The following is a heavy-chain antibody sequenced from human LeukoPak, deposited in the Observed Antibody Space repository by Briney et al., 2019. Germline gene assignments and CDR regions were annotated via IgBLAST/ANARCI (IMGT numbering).Heavy chain of an antibody. J-gene: IGHJ3*02. Sequence: GASVKVSCKASGGTFSSYAISWVRQAPGQGLEWMGGIIPIFGTANYAQKFQGRVTITADKSTSTAYMELSSLRSEDTAVYYCARVYITMIVDLALGAFDIWGQGTMVTVSS. V-gene: IGHV1-69*06. D-gene: IGHD3-22*01. CDR1: GGTFSSYA. CDR3: ARVYITMIVDLALGAFDI. CDR2: IIPIFGTA.